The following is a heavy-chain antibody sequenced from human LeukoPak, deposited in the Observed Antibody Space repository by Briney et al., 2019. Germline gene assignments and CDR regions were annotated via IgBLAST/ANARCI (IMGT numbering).Heavy chain of an antibody. CDR1: GVTFSDSY. CDR3: AKGHTSLDC. V-gene: IGHV3-11*01. D-gene: IGHD2/OR15-2a*01. Sequence: PGGSLRLSCEASGVTFSDSYMSWIRQAPGRGLEYISYISPSGDIVSYTDSVKGRFTFSRDNAKNSLSLQMNGLRPEDTAVYYCAKGHTSLDCRGQGALITVSS. J-gene: IGHJ4*02. CDR2: ISPSGDIV.